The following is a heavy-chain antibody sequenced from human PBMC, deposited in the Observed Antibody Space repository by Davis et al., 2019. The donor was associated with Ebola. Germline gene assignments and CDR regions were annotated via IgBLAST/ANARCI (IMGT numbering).Heavy chain of an antibody. CDR2: IRSKANSYAT. Sequence: GESLKISCAASGFTFSGSAMHWVRQASGKGLEWVGRIRSKANSYATAYAASVKGRFTISRDNSKNTLYLQMNSLRAEDTAVYYCAKDGGITMVRGVIADYYYYYGMDVWGQGTTVTVSS. CDR3: AKDGGITMVRGVIADYYYYYGMDV. CDR1: GFTFSGSA. D-gene: IGHD3-10*01. J-gene: IGHJ6*02. V-gene: IGHV3-73*01.